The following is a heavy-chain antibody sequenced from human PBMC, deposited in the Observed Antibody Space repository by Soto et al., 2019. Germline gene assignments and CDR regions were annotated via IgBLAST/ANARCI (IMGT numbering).Heavy chain of an antibody. Sequence: GGSLRLSCAASGFTFRSFTMNWVRQAPGKGLEWVSTISSNSAYIYYTDALRGRFTISRDNAKNSLHLQMNSLRAEDTAVYYCAKSGLFDSSGYHHPHFDSWGPGALVTVSS. V-gene: IGHV3-21*04. D-gene: IGHD3-22*01. CDR1: GFTFRSFT. J-gene: IGHJ4*02. CDR3: AKSGLFDSSGYHHPHFDS. CDR2: ISSNSAYI.